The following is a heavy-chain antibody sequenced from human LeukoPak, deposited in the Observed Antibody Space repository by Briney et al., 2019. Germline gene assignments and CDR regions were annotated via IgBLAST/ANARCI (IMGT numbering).Heavy chain of an antibody. V-gene: IGHV3-33*01. CDR2: IWFDRSNK. Sequence: GRPQSLLCAACGLTYNTYGKHWPRHATGKGLEGVAVIWFDRSNKFYADSVKGRFSISRDNSKNTLYLQMNSLRVEDTAMYYCARDIRGRLLPEDWGQGTLVTVST. CDR1: GLTYNTYG. CDR3: ARDIRGRLLPED. D-gene: IGHD3-16*01. J-gene: IGHJ4*02.